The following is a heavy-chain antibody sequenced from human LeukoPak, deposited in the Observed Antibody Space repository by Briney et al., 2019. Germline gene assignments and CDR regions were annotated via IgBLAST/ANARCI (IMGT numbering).Heavy chain of an antibody. D-gene: IGHD3-10*01. CDR2: LTGSGGNT. CDR1: GFTLSSYA. V-gene: IGHV3-23*01. Sequence: GGSLSLSCAASGFTLSSYAMSWVRQAPGKGLEWVSGLTGSGGNTYYADSVKGRFTISRDNSKNTLSLQMNSLRAEDAAVYYCVKFRGIEHYNYHMDVWGKGTTVTVSS. J-gene: IGHJ6*03. CDR3: VKFRGIEHYNYHMDV.